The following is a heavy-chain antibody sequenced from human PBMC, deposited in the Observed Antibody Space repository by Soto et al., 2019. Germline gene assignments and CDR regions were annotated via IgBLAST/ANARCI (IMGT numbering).Heavy chain of an antibody. J-gene: IGHJ3*02. V-gene: IGHV1-3*01. Sequence: ASVKVSCKASGYTFTSYAMHWVRQAPGQRLEWMGWINAGNGNTKYSQKFQGRVTITRDTSASTAYMELSSLRSEDTAVYYCAILSWAQLPHIDAFDIWGQGTMVTVSS. D-gene: IGHD2-2*01. CDR2: INAGNGNT. CDR3: AILSWAQLPHIDAFDI. CDR1: GYTFTSYA.